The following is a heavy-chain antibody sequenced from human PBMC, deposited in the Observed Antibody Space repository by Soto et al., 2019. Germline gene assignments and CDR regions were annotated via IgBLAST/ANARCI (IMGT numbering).Heavy chain of an antibody. Sequence: SETLSLTCTVSGGSISSYYWSWIRQPPGKGLEWIGYIYYSGSTNYNPSLKSRVTISVDTSKNQFSLKLSSVTAADTAVYYCASYGGYDYYYGMDVWGQGTTVTVSS. CDR1: GGSISSYY. J-gene: IGHJ6*02. CDR3: ASYGGYDYYYGMDV. D-gene: IGHD3-16*01. CDR2: IYYSGST. V-gene: IGHV4-59*01.